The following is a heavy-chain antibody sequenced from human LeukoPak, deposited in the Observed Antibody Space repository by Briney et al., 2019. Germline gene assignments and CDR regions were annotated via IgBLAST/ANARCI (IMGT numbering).Heavy chain of an antibody. CDR3: AKLVGAIGGDAFDI. V-gene: IGHV3-7*01. CDR2: IKQDGSEK. CDR1: GFTFSSYW. J-gene: IGHJ3*02. Sequence: GGSLRLSCAASGFTFSSYWMSWVRQAPGKGLEWVANIKQDGSEKYYVDSVKGRFTISRDNAKNSLYLQMNSQRAEDTAVYYCAKLVGAIGGDAFDIWGQGTMVTVSS. D-gene: IGHD1-26*01.